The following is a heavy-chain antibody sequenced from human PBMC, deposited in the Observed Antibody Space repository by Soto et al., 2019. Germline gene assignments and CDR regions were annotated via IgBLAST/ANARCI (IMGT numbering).Heavy chain of an antibody. CDR2: VDHSGRA. CDR1: GYSINSDYY. CDR3: AKKGYYPSGKINLFDS. Sequence: SETLSLTCAVSGYSINSDYYWGWIRQPPGKGLEWIGSVDHSGRAYYSPSLRSRLTIFIDTSKNQFSLRLTSVTAADTAMYFCAKKGYYPSGKINLFDSWGPGTLVTVSS. D-gene: IGHD3-10*01. J-gene: IGHJ4*02. V-gene: IGHV4-38-2*01.